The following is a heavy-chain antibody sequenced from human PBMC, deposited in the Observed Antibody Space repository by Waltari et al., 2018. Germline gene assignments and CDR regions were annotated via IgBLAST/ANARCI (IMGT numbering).Heavy chain of an antibody. Sequence: QVQLQESGPGLVTPSQTLSLTCTVPGGSISSGSYYWSCIRQPAGKGREWIGRIYTSGSTNYNPALKSRGTISVDTSKNQFSLKLSSVTAADTAVYYCARDHSYLFDYWGQGTLVTVSS. CDR3: ARDHSYLFDY. CDR1: GGSISSGSYY. D-gene: IGHD1-26*01. V-gene: IGHV4-61*02. CDR2: IYTSGST. J-gene: IGHJ4*02.